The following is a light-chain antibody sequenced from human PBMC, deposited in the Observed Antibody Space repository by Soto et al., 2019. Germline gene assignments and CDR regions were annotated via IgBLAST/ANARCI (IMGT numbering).Light chain of an antibody. Sequence: QSVLTQPASVSGSPGQSITISCTGTSSDVGGYNYVSWYQQHPGKAPKLMIYDVSNRPSGVSNRFSGSKSGNTASLTISGLQAEDEADYYCSSCTTSNTRVFGGGTKLTVL. J-gene: IGLJ2*01. CDR2: DVS. V-gene: IGLV2-14*01. CDR3: SSCTTSNTRV. CDR1: SSDVGGYNY.